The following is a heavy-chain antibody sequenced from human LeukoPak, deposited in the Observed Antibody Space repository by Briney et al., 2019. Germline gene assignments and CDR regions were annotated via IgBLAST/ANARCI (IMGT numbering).Heavy chain of an antibody. CDR2: TSGSGGST. V-gene: IGHV3-23*01. CDR1: GFTFSSYA. D-gene: IGHD2-15*01. J-gene: IGHJ4*02. CDR3: AKNGGRQRYSHLDS. Sequence: GGSLRLSCAASGFTFSSYAMSWLRQAPGKGLEWVSGTSGSGGSTYYAGSVKGRFTISRDNSKNTLYLQLNSMRVEHADVYYCAKNGGRQRYSHLDSWGQGTLVTVSS.